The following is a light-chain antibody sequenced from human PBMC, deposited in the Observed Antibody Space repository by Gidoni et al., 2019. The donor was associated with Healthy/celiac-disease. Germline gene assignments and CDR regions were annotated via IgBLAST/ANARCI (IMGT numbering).Light chain of an antibody. V-gene: IGKV1-39*01. J-gene: IGKJ2*02. CDR2: GAS. Sequence: DIQMTQSPSSLSASEGDRVTITCRTSQTFSNYLNWYQQKPGKAPKLLIYGASRLQSGVPSRFSGSGSGTDFTLTITSLQPEDFATYYCQQSYNSPSTFXQXTKLEIK. CDR1: QTFSNY. CDR3: QQSYNSPST.